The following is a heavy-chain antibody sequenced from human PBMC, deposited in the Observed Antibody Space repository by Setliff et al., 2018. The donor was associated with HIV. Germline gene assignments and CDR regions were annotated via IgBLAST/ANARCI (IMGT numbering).Heavy chain of an antibody. Sequence: ASVKVSCKSSGYTFSQYGISWVRQAPGQGLEWMGWISTYNGQRNYAQKVQGRVTLTTDTSTSTAYMELRSLRSDDTAVYYCAREGVREPPSNTLYYGIDVWGQGTTVTVSS. J-gene: IGHJ6*01. CDR2: ISTYNGQR. D-gene: IGHD3-10*01. CDR3: AREGVREPPSNTLYYGIDV. CDR1: GYTFSQYG. V-gene: IGHV1-18*01.